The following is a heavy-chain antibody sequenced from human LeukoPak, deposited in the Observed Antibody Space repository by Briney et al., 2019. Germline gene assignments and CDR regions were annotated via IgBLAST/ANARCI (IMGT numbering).Heavy chain of an antibody. D-gene: IGHD3-10*01. V-gene: IGHV4-59*08. Sequence: PSETLSLTCTVSGGSISSYYWSWIRQTPGKGLEWIGYIYYSGSTNYNPSLKSRVTISLDTSKNQFSLKLSSVTAADTAVYYCARHGGVVRGEGRDAFDIWGQGTMVTVSS. CDR1: GGSISSYY. CDR3: ARHGGVVRGEGRDAFDI. CDR2: IYYSGST. J-gene: IGHJ3*02.